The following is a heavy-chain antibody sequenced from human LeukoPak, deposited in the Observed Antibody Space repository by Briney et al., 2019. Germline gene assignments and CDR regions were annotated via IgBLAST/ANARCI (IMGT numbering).Heavy chain of an antibody. CDR2: IYYSGST. D-gene: IGHD1-26*01. J-gene: IGHJ4*02. CDR3: ARDGSWPRGVWYFDY. Sequence: SETLSLTCTVSGGSISSGGYYWSWIRQHPGKGLEWIGYIYYSGSTYYNPSLKSRVTISVDTSKNQFSLKLSSVTAADPAVYYCARDGSWPRGVWYFDYWGQGTLVTVSS. V-gene: IGHV4-31*03. CDR1: GGSISSGGYY.